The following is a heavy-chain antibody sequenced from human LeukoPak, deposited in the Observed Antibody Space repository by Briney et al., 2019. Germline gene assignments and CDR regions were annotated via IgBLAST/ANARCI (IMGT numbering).Heavy chain of an antibody. V-gene: IGHV1-8*03. J-gene: IGHJ5*02. Sequence: ASVKVSCKASGYTFTSYDINWVRQATGQGLEWMGWMNPNSGNTGYAQKLQGRVTITRNTSISTAYMELSSLRSEDTAVYYCARVWRGSYNNWFDPWGQGTLVTVSS. D-gene: IGHD1-26*01. CDR2: MNPNSGNT. CDR3: ARVWRGSYNNWFDP. CDR1: GYTFTSYD.